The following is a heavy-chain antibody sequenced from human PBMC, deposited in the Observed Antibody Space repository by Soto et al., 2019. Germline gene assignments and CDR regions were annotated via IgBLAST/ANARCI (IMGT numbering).Heavy chain of an antibody. CDR1: GGTFSPYT. J-gene: IGHJ4*02. V-gene: IGHV1-69*08. D-gene: IGHD3-10*01. CDR3: TRDWEITVSTWSFGGF. CDR2: IIPFHGVT. Sequence: QVQLVQSGAEVQKPWSSVKVSCKASGGTFSPYTINWVRQAPGQGLEWMGRIIPFHGVTNYAQKFQARVTITADKSTSTAYMELSGLRFEDTAMYYCTRDWEITVSTWSFGGFWGRGTLVTVSS.